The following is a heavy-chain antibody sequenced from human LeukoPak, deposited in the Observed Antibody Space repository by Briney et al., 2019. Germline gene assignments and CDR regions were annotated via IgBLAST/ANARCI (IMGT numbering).Heavy chain of an antibody. D-gene: IGHD6-19*01. V-gene: IGHV7-4-1*02. CDR3: ARLGVNNSSRWYDYYYYYYMDV. Sequence: ASVKVSCKASGYTFTSYAMNWVRQAPGQGLEWMGWINTNTGNTTYAQGFTGRFVFSLDTSVSTAYLQISSLKAEDTAVYYCARLGVNNSSRWYDYYYYYYMDVWGKGTTVTVSS. CDR1: GYTFTSYA. CDR2: INTNTGNT. J-gene: IGHJ6*03.